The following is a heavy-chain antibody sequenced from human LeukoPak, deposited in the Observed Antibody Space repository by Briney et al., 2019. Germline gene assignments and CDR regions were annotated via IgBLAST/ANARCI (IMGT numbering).Heavy chain of an antibody. CDR2: IIPIFGTA. Sequence: SVRVSCKASGGTFSSYAISWVRQAPGQGLEWMGRIIPIFGTANYAQKFQGRVTITTDESTSTAYMELSSLRSEDTAVYYCARDPPSYDSSGYYYVDYFDYWGQGTLVTVSS. CDR1: GGTFSSYA. J-gene: IGHJ4*02. CDR3: ARDPPSYDSSGYYYVDYFDY. D-gene: IGHD3-22*01. V-gene: IGHV1-69*05.